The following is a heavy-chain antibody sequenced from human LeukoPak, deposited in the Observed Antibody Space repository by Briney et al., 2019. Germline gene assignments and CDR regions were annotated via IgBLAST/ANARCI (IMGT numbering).Heavy chain of an antibody. CDR1: GYSISSGYY. CDR2: IYHSGST. D-gene: IGHD4-11*01. V-gene: IGHV4-38-2*01. CDR3: ATDMTTVISNWFDP. Sequence: SETLSLTCAVSGYSISSGYYWGWIRQSPGKGLEWIGSIYHSGSTYYNPSLKSRVTISVDTSKNQFSLKLYSVTAADTAVYYCATDMTTVISNWFDPWGQGTRDTVSS. J-gene: IGHJ5*02.